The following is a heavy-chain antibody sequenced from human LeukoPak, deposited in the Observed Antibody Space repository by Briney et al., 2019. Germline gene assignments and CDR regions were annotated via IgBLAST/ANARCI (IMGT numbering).Heavy chain of an antibody. CDR1: GYTFTSYG. CDR3: ARDRGYSYSPLFDY. D-gene: IGHD5-18*01. J-gene: IGHJ4*02. V-gene: IGHV1-18*01. Sequence: ASVKVSCKASGYTFTSYGISWVRQAPGQGLEWMGRISAYNGNTNYAQKLQGRVTMTTDTSTSTAYMELRSLRSDDTAVYYCARDRGYSYSPLFDYWGQGTLVTVSS. CDR2: ISAYNGNT.